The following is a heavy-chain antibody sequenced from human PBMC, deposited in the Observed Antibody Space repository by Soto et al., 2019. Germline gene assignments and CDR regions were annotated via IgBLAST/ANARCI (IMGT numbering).Heavy chain of an antibody. Sequence: QVQLQESGPGLVKPSETLSLTCTVSGGSISSYYWSWIRQPPGKGLEWIGYIYYSGSTNYNPSLKSRVTISVDTSKNQFSLKLSSVTAADTAVYYCARGKRSSWYRPGYYGMDVWGQGTTVTVSS. CDR1: GGSISSYY. V-gene: IGHV4-59*01. CDR3: ARGKRSSWYRPGYYGMDV. D-gene: IGHD6-13*01. J-gene: IGHJ6*02. CDR2: IYYSGST.